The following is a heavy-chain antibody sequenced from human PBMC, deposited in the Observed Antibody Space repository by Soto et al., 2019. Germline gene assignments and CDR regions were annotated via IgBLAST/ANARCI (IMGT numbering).Heavy chain of an antibody. CDR1: GGTFSSYA. CDR3: ATFTSLYFDN. CDR2: IISLFGTT. D-gene: IGHD3-10*01. Sequence: QVQLVQSGAEVKKPGSSVKVSCKASGGTFSSYAFSWVRQAPGQGLEWMGRIISLFGTTNYAQKFQGRVTITADDSTSTAYMELSSLRSEDTAEYYCATFTSLYFDNWGQGTLVTVSS. V-gene: IGHV1-69*18. J-gene: IGHJ4*02.